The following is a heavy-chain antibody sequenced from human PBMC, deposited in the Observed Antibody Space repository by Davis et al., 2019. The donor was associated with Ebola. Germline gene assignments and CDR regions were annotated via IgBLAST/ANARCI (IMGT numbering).Heavy chain of an antibody. J-gene: IGHJ4*02. Sequence: PSETLSLTCTVSGGSISSYYWSWVRQAPGKGLEWVANIKQDGSEKYYVDSVKGRFTISRDNAKNSLYLQMNSLRAEDTAVYYCAREPPYSDFWSGYYNYWGQGTLVTVSS. CDR2: IKQDGSEK. CDR1: GGSISSYY. D-gene: IGHD3-3*01. CDR3: AREPPYSDFWSGYYNY. V-gene: IGHV3-7*01.